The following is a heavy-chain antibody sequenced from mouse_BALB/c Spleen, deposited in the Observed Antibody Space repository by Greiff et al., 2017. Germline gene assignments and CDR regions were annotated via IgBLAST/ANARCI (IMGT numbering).Heavy chain of an antibody. CDR2: ILPGSGST. CDR3: ARVDGYDGFAY. CDR1: GYTFSSYW. J-gene: IGHJ3*01. D-gene: IGHD2-2*01. V-gene: IGHV1-9*01. Sequence: VKLQESGAELMKPGASVKISCKATGYTFSSYWIEWVKQRPGHGLEWIGEILPGSGSTNYNEKFKGKATFTADTSSNTAYMQLSSLTSEDSAVYYCARVDGYDGFAYWGQGTLVTVSA.